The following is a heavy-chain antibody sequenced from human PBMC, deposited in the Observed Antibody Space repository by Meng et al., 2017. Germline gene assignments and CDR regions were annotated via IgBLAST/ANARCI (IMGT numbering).Heavy chain of an antibody. CDR2: IWYDGSNK. Sequence: GESLKISCAASGFTFSSYGMHWVRQAPGTGLEWVAVIWYDGSNKYYADSVKGRFTISRDNSKNTLYLQMNSLRAEDTAVYYCARDVSGSGSYYDAFDIWGQGTMVTVSS. J-gene: IGHJ3*02. D-gene: IGHD3-10*01. CDR1: GFTFSSYG. V-gene: IGHV3-33*01. CDR3: ARDVSGSGSYYDAFDI.